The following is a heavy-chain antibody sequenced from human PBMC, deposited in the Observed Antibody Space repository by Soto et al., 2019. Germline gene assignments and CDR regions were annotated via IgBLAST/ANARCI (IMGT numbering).Heavy chain of an antibody. Sequence: GGSLRLSCAASGFTFSSYAMSWVRQAPGKGLEWVSAISGSGGSTYYADSVKGRFTISRDNSKNTLYLQMNSLRAEDTAVYYCAKNSDYVWGSYRTEGEWGQGTLVTVSS. CDR1: GFTFSSYA. V-gene: IGHV3-23*01. D-gene: IGHD3-16*02. J-gene: IGHJ4*02. CDR2: ISGSGGST. CDR3: AKNSDYVWGSYRTEGE.